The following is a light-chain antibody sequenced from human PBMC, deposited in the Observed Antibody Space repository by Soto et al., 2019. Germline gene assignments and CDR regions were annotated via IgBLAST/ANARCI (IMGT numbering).Light chain of an antibody. CDR2: GAS. CDR1: QSVSSN. J-gene: IGKJ1*01. Sequence: EIVMTQSPATLSVSAGERATLSCRASQSVSSNLAWYQQKPGQAPRLLIYGASTRATGIPARFSGSGSGTEFTLTISSLQSEDFAVYFCQQYKIWPTFGQGTKVDIK. V-gene: IGKV3-15*01. CDR3: QQYKIWPT.